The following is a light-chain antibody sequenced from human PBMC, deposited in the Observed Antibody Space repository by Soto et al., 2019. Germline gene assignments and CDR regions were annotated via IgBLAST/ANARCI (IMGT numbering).Light chain of an antibody. Sequence: QSVRTQPASVSGSPGKSITLSCTGTSSDVGNYNLVSWYQQHPGKAPKLMIYEVNKRPSGVSNRFSGSKSGNTASLTISGLQAEDEADYYCCSNGGASTTYAFGTGTKVTVL. CDR1: SSDVGNYNL. CDR2: EVN. V-gene: IGLV2-23*02. CDR3: CSNGGASTTYA. J-gene: IGLJ1*01.